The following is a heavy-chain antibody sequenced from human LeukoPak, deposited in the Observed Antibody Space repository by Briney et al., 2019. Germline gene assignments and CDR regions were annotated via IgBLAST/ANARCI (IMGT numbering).Heavy chain of an antibody. D-gene: IGHD3-16*01. J-gene: IGHJ4*02. CDR3: ARDDGEGGGFDY. V-gene: IGHV1-2*02. CDR2: INPNSGGT. CDR1: GYTFTGYY. Sequence: ASVKVSCKASGYTFTGYYMHWVRQAPGQGLEWMGWINPNSGGTNYAQKFQGRVTMTRDTSISTAYMELSRLRSDDTAVYYCARDDGEGGGFDYWGQGTLVTVSS.